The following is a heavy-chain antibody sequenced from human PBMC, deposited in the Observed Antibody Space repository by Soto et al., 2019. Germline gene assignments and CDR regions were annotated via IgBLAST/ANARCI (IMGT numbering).Heavy chain of an antibody. CDR1: GFTFSSYS. D-gene: IGHD2-15*01. Sequence: GGSLRLSCAASGFTFSSYSMNWVRQAPGKGLEWVSSISSSSTYIYYADSVKGRFTISRDNAKNSLYLQMNSLRAEDTALYYCAVIGVVAATHWLDPWGHVTLVPVSP. CDR2: ISSSSTYI. V-gene: IGHV3-21*01. CDR3: AVIGVVAATHWLDP. J-gene: IGHJ5*02.